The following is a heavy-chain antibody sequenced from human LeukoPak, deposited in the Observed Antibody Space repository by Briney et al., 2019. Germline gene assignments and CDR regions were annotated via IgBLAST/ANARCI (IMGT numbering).Heavy chain of an antibody. CDR1: GLTFSGYY. CDR3: ARTSNWSFDY. D-gene: IGHD1-1*01. Sequence: GTLSLSCAAYGLTFSGYYWSWIRQPPGKGLEWISEINHSSSTNYYPSPKSRVTISGDTSKCKFSLKLSSVTAADTAVYYCARTSNWSFDYWGEGTLVTVSS. J-gene: IGHJ4*02. CDR2: INHSSST. V-gene: IGHV4-34*01.